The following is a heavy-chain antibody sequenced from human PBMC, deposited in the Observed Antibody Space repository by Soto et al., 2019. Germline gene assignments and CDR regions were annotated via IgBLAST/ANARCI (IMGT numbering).Heavy chain of an antibody. D-gene: IGHD3-3*01. J-gene: IGHJ3*02. Sequence: SETLSLTCTVSGGSISSGGYYWSWIRQHPGKGLEWIGYIYYSGSTYYNPSLKSRVTISVDTSKNQFSLKLSSVTAADTAVYYCARVLRFGVLREMNAFDISGQGTMVTVSS. CDR3: ARVLRFGVLREMNAFDI. CDR2: IYYSGST. V-gene: IGHV4-31*03. CDR1: GGSISSGGYY.